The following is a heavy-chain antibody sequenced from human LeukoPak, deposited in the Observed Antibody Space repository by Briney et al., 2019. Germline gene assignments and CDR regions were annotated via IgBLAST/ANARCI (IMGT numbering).Heavy chain of an antibody. J-gene: IGHJ4*02. Sequence: VASVKVPCKASEYTFTDYAINWVRQAPGQRLEWMGWINAGNGNTRYSQRFQGRVTITRDTSASTAYMELSSLTSEDTAVYYCARGRWSATTASYYLDFWGQGTLVTVSS. CDR3: ARGRWSATTASYYLDF. D-gene: IGHD5-24*01. CDR1: EYTFTDYA. CDR2: INAGNGNT. V-gene: IGHV1-3*01.